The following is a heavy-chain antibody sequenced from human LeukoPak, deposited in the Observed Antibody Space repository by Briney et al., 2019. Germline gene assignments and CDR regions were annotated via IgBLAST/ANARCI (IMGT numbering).Heavy chain of an antibody. D-gene: IGHD2-15*01. J-gene: IGHJ4*02. CDR1: GFTFSSYS. CDR3: ARGAMRVVPYFDY. V-gene: IGHV3-48*01. CDR2: ISSSSSTI. Sequence: GGSLRLSCAASGFTFSSYSMNWVRQAPGKGLEWVSYISSSSSTIYYADSVKGRLTISRDNAKNSLYLQMNSLRAEDTAVYYCARGAMRVVPYFDYWGQGTLVTVSS.